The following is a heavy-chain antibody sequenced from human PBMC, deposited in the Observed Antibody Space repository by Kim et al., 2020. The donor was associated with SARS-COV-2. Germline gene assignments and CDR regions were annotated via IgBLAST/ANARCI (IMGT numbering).Heavy chain of an antibody. CDR2: INHSGST. J-gene: IGHJ6*02. CDR3: VRGRGGWESPQNYYGMDV. Sequence: SETLSLTCAVYGGSFSGYYWSWIRQPPGKGLEWIGEINHSGSTTYNPSLKSRVTISVDTSKNQFSLKLSSVTAADTAVYYCVRGRGGWESPQNYYGMDVWGQGATVTVSS. V-gene: IGHV4-34*01. D-gene: IGHD3-16*01. CDR1: GGSFSGYY.